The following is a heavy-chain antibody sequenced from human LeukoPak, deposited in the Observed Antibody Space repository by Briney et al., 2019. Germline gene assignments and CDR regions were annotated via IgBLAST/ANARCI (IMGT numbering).Heavy chain of an antibody. V-gene: IGHV1-2*02. D-gene: IGHD6-19*01. J-gene: IGHJ4*02. Sequence: GASVKVSCKASGYTFTGYYMHWVRQAPGQGREWMGWINPNSGGTNYAQKFQGRVTMTRDTSISTAYMELSRLRSDDTAVYFCARDKSGSSGWYSFFDYWGQGTLVTVSS. CDR1: GYTFTGYY. CDR3: ARDKSGSSGWYSFFDY. CDR2: INPNSGGT.